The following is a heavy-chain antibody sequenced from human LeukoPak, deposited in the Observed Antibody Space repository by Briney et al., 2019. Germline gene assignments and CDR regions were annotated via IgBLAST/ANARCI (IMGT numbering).Heavy chain of an antibody. Sequence: GASVKVSCKASGYTFTGYYMHWVRQAPGQGLEWMGWINPNSGGTNYAQKFQGRATMTRDTSISTAYMELSRLRSDDTAVYYCARVTVGATYYYYGMDVWGQGTTVTVSS. J-gene: IGHJ6*02. CDR3: ARVTVGATYYYYGMDV. D-gene: IGHD1-26*01. V-gene: IGHV1-2*02. CDR2: INPNSGGT. CDR1: GYTFTGYY.